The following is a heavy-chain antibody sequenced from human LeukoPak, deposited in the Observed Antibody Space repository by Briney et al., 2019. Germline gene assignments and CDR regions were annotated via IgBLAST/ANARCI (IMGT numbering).Heavy chain of an antibody. J-gene: IGHJ5*02. Sequence: PGGSLRLSCTVSGFTFSNYALHWVRQAPGKGLESVAVISYDGTNKYYADSVKGRFTISRDSSKNTLYLQMNSLRAEDTAVYYCATDTVAVPAASGRFDPWGQGTLVTVSS. CDR1: GFTFSNYA. D-gene: IGHD2-2*01. CDR2: ISYDGTNK. V-gene: IGHV3-30-3*01. CDR3: ATDTVAVPAASGRFDP.